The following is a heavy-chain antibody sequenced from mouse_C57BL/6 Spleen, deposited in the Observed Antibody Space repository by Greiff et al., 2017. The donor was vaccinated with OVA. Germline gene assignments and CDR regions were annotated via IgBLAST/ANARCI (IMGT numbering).Heavy chain of an antibody. CDR2: INPGSGGT. J-gene: IGHJ2*01. V-gene: IGHV1-54*01. CDR1: GYAFTNYL. CDR3: ARSPLPTLYGSSLYFDY. Sequence: QVQLQQSGAELVRPGTSVKVSCKASGYAFTNYLIEWVKQRPGQGLEWIGVINPGSGGTNYNEKFKGKATLTADKSSSTAYMQLSSLTSEDSAVYFCARSPLPTLYGSSLYFDYWGQGTTLTVSS. D-gene: IGHD1-1*01.